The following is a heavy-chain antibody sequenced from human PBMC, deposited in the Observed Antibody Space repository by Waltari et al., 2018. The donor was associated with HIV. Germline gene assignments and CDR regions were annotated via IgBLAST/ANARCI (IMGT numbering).Heavy chain of an antibody. CDR2: IKSKTDGGTT. V-gene: IGHV3-15*01. CDR3: TNTVVTSTGKGTDY. D-gene: IGHD2-21*02. Sequence: EVQLVESGGGLVKPGGSLRLSCAASGFTFSDAWMSWVRQAPGKGLEGVGLIKSKTDGGTTDYAAPVKGRFTISRDDSKNTVYLQMNSLKTEDAAVYFCTNTVVTSTGKGTDYWGQGTLVTVSS. J-gene: IGHJ4*02. CDR1: GFTFSDAW.